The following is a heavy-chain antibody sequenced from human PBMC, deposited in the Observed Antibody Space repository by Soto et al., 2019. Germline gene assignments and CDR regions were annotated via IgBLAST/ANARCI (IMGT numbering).Heavy chain of an antibody. J-gene: IGHJ3*01. CDR3: ARDVGIAAAGTGTGMRGAFDV. Sequence: SVKVSCKASGGTFSSYTISWVRQAPGQGLEWMGRIIPILGIANYAQKFQGRVTITADKSTSTAYMELSSLRSEDTAVYYCARDVGIAAAGTGTGMRGAFDVWGQGTMVTVS. D-gene: IGHD6-13*01. V-gene: IGHV1-69*04. CDR2: IIPILGIA. CDR1: GGTFSSYT.